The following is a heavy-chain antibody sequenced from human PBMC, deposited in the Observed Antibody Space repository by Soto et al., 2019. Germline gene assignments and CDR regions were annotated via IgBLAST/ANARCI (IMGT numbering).Heavy chain of an antibody. V-gene: IGHV4-34*01. CDR1: GGSFSDYY. D-gene: IGHD4-17*01. CDR3: ARGAGPRGDYDRAL. J-gene: IGHJ4*02. CDR2: INHSGGT. Sequence: SETLSLTCAVYGGSFSDYYWSWIRQPPGKGLEWIGEINHSGGTNYNPSLKSRVIISIDTSKKQFSLKLSSVTAADTAAYYCARGAGPRGDYDRALWGQATLVTVSS.